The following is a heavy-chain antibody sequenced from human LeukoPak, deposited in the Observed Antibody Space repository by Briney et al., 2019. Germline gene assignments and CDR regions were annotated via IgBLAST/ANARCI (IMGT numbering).Heavy chain of an antibody. V-gene: IGHV1-69*13. Sequence: SVKVSCKASGGTFSSYAISWVRQAPGQGLEWMGGIIPIIGTANYAQKFQGRVTITADESTSTAYMELNSLRSEDTAVYYCARQLYYYGSGSYYYFDYWGQGTLVTVSS. CDR2: IIPIIGTA. CDR3: ARQLYYYGSGSYYYFDY. CDR1: GGTFSSYA. J-gene: IGHJ4*02. D-gene: IGHD3-10*01.